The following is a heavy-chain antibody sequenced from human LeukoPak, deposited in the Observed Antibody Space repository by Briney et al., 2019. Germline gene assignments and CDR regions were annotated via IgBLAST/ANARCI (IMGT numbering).Heavy chain of an antibody. D-gene: IGHD1-14*01. CDR2: ISSNSRYI. V-gene: IGHV3-21*01. Sequence: GGSLRLSCAASGFSFSTWSINWVRQAPGKGLEWVSSISSNSRYIYYADSVKDRFTISRDNAENSLFLQMNSLRAEDTAVHYCARENHGSFDYWGQGTLVTVSS. CDR1: GFSFSTWS. CDR3: ARENHGSFDY. J-gene: IGHJ4*02.